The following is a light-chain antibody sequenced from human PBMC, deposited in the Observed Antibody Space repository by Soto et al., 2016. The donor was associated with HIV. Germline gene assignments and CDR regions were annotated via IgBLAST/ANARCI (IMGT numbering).Light chain of an antibody. J-gene: IGLJ1*01. CDR2: QDT. Sequence: SYDLTQPPSVSVSPGQTATISCSGDKLGDKFVSWYQQRPGQSPLLVIFQDTKRPSGIPERFSGSISGNTATLTLSETQAMDEGDYYCQAWDNRTASFGTGTQVTVL. V-gene: IGLV3-1*01. CDR3: QAWDNRTAS. CDR1: KLGDKF.